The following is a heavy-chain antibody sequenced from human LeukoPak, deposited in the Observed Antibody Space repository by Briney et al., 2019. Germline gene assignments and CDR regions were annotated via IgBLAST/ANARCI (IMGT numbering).Heavy chain of an antibody. CDR1: GFTFSDFY. Sequence: TGGSLRLSCAASGFTFSDFYMSWIRQAPGKGLEWLAYISSSGYTIYYADSVKGRFTISRDNAKNSLYLQMNSLRAEDTALYYCARDRDGSESWFDSWGQGTQVTVSS. D-gene: IGHD3-10*01. V-gene: IGHV3-11*01. CDR2: ISSSGYTI. CDR3: ARDRDGSESWFDS. J-gene: IGHJ5*01.